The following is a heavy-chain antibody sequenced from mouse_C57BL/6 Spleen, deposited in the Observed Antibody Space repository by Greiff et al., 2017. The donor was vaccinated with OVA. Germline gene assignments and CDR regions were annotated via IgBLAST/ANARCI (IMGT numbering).Heavy chain of an antibody. V-gene: IGHV1-5*01. J-gene: IGHJ2*01. CDR3: TKGLRREGYFDY. Sequence: EVQLQQSGTVLARPGASVKMSCKTSGYTFTSYWMHWVKQRPGQGLEWIGAIYPGNSDTSYNQKFKGKAKLTAVTSASTAYMELSSLTNEDSAVYYCTKGLRREGYFDYWGQGTTLTVSS. CDR2: IYPGNSDT. CDR1: GYTFTSYW. D-gene: IGHD2-4*01.